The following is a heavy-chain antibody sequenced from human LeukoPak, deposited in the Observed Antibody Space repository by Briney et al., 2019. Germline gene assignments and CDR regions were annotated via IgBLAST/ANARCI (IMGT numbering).Heavy chain of an antibody. CDR3: ARDKETDYYDSSGYYYR. D-gene: IGHD3-22*01. CDR1: GYTFTSYG. J-gene: IGHJ5*02. Sequence: GASVKVSCKASGYTFTSYGISWVRQAPGQGLEWMGWISAYNGNTNYEQKLQGRVTMTTDTSTSTAYMELRSLRSDDTAVYYCARDKETDYYDSSGYYYRWGQGTLVTVSS. V-gene: IGHV1-18*01. CDR2: ISAYNGNT.